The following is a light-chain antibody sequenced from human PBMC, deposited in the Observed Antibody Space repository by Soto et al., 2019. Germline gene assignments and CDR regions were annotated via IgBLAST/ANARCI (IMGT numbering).Light chain of an antibody. V-gene: IGLV2-14*01. CDR2: DVS. J-gene: IGLJ1*01. Sequence: QSALTQSASVSWSPGQSITISCTGTSSDVGGYNYVSWYQQHPGKAPKLMIYDVSNRPSGVSNRFSGSKSGNTASLTISGLQAEDEADYYCSSYTSSSTFVFGTGTKVTVL. CDR3: SSYTSSSTFV. CDR1: SSDVGGYNY.